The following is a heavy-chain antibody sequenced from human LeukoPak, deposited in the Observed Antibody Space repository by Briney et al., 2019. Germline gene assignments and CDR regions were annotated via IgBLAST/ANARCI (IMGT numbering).Heavy chain of an antibody. D-gene: IGHD2-15*01. CDR1: GYSFTSFC. Sequence: GESLKISCKGSGYSFTSFCIGWVRQMPGKGLEWMGNIYPGDSDTRYSPSFQGQVTISADKSISTAYLQWSSLKASDTAMYYCARRGYCSGGSCYYFDYWGQGTLVTVSS. CDR3: ARRGYCSGGSCYYFDY. CDR2: IYPGDSDT. J-gene: IGHJ4*02. V-gene: IGHV5-51*01.